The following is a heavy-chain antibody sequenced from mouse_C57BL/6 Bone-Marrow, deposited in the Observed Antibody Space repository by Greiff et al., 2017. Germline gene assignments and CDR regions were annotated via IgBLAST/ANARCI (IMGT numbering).Heavy chain of an antibody. CDR3: ARSLQAWFAY. J-gene: IGHJ3*01. Sequence: QVQLKQPGAELVKPGASVKMSCKASGYTFTSYWITWVKQRPGQGLEWIGDIYPGSGSTYYNEKFKSKATLTVDTSSSTAYMQLSSLTSEDSAVYYCARSLQAWFAYWGQGTLVTVSA. CDR1: GYTFTSYW. V-gene: IGHV1-55*01. CDR2: IYPGSGST.